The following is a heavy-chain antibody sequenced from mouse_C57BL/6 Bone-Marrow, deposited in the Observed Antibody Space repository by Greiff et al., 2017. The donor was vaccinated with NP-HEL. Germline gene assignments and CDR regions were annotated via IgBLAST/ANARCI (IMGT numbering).Heavy chain of an antibody. J-gene: IGHJ1*03. V-gene: IGHV1-59*01. CDR1: GYTFTSYW. D-gene: IGHD1-1*01. CDR3: AFHYYYGSSHWYFDV. CDR2: IDPSDSYT. Sequence: QVQLKQPGAELVRPGTSVKLSCKASGYTFTSYWMHWVKQRPGQGLEWIGVIDPSDSYTNYNQKFKGKATLTVDTSSSTAYMQLSSLTSEDSAVYYCAFHYYYGSSHWYFDVWGTGTTVTVSS.